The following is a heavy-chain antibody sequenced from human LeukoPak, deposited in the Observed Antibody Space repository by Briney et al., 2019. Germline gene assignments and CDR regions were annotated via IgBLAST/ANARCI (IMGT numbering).Heavy chain of an antibody. CDR2: IYTSGTT. J-gene: IGHJ4*02. D-gene: IGHD6-13*01. CDR3: ARFSSIAAAFDY. V-gene: IGHV4-4*07. Sequence: PSETLSLTCTVTGGSISSYYWSWIRQPAGKGLEWIGRIYTSGTTHYNPSLKSRVTMSVDTSKNQFSLNLSSVTAADTAVHYCARFSSIAAAFDYWGLGTLVTVSS. CDR1: GGSISSYY.